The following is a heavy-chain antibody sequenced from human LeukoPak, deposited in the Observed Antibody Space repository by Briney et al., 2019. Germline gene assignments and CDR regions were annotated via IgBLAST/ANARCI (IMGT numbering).Heavy chain of an antibody. CDR3: ARDRFYYDSSGYGLLTD. Sequence: GGSLRLSCAAFGFTFSSYAMSWVRQAPGKGLEWVSGISSFGDNTYNADSVKGRFTISRDNSENTLYLQMNSLRVDDTAVYYCARDRFYYDSSGYGLLTDWGQGTLVTVSS. CDR1: GFTFSSYA. J-gene: IGHJ4*02. CDR2: ISSFGDNT. V-gene: IGHV3-23*01. D-gene: IGHD3-22*01.